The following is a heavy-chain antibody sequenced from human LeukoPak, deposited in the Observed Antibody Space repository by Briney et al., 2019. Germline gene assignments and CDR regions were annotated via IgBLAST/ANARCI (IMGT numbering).Heavy chain of an antibody. D-gene: IGHD5-18*01. V-gene: IGHV3-33*01. J-gene: IGHJ4*02. Sequence: GGSLRLSCAASGFIFRRNGMHWVRQVPGKGLEWVALIWYDGSKTYYADSVKGRFTISRDSSRNTLFLQMNSLRAEDTAVYYCARAVGYDASTETAMDGLDYWGQGTLVTVSS. CDR2: IWYDGSKT. CDR3: ARAVGYDASTETAMDGLDY. CDR1: GFIFRRNG.